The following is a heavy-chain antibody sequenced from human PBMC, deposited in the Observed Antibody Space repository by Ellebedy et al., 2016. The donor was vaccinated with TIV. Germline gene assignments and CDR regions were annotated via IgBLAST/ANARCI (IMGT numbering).Heavy chain of an antibody. J-gene: IGHJ4*02. Sequence: ASVKVSCKASGYTFIGYYIHLVRQAPGQGLEWMGWIHPDSGGTTYAQTFQGWVTMTRDTSISTAYMELSRLKSDDTGLYYCARIVRGSSGFDYWGQGTLVTVSS. CDR2: IHPDSGGT. D-gene: IGHD6-19*01. CDR3: ARIVRGSSGFDY. V-gene: IGHV1-2*04. CDR1: GYTFIGYY.